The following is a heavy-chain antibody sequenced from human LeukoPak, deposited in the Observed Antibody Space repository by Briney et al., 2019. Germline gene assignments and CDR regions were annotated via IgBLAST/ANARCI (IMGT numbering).Heavy chain of an antibody. CDR2: INSDGSTT. CDR3: SRDTADDAFDI. CDR1: GYTFSSYW. Sequence: GGSLRVSCAASGYTFSSYWWHWVRQARGKGLVWVSRINSDGSTTSYADSVKGRFTISRDSAKNTLYLQMNSLRAEDTAVYYCSRDTADDAFDIWGQGTMVTVSS. J-gene: IGHJ3*02. V-gene: IGHV3-74*01.